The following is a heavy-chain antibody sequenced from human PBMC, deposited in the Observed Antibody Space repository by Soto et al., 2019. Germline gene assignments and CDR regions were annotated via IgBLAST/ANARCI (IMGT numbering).Heavy chain of an antibody. CDR1: GYTFISHG. Sequence: ASVKVSCKASGYTFISHGITWARQAPGQGLEWMGWISVKNGNTKYAQKVQDRVTMTTDTSTSTAYLEVRSLRSDDTAVYYCARVSSSIVVVPDYGMDVWGQGTTVTVSS. CDR2: ISVKNGNT. V-gene: IGHV1-18*04. D-gene: IGHD2-2*01. J-gene: IGHJ6*02. CDR3: ARVSSSIVVVPDYGMDV.